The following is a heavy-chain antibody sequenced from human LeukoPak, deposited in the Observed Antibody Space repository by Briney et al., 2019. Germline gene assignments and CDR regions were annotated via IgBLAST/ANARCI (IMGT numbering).Heavy chain of an antibody. J-gene: IGHJ4*02. CDR3: ARGSPNTSIVGY. Sequence: PSETLSLTCTVSGGSVSSGSYYWSWIRQPPGKGLEWIGYIYYSGSTNYNPSLKSRVTISVDTSKNQFSLKLSSVTAADTAVYYCARGSPNTSIVGYWGQGTLVTVSS. CDR1: GGSVSSGSYY. CDR2: IYYSGST. D-gene: IGHD3-3*01. V-gene: IGHV4-61*01.